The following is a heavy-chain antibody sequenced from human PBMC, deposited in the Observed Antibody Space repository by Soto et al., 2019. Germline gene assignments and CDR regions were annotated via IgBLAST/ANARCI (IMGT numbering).Heavy chain of an antibody. CDR3: ARYDFWRDPNVYYYYYMDV. Sequence: GGSLRLSCAASGFTFSSYWMSWVRQAPGKGLEWVANIKQDGSEKYYVDSVKGRFTISRDNAKNSLYLQMNSLRAEDTAVYYCARYDFWRDPNVYYYYYMDVWGKGTTVTVSS. V-gene: IGHV3-7*01. D-gene: IGHD3-3*01. J-gene: IGHJ6*03. CDR1: GFTFSSYW. CDR2: IKQDGSEK.